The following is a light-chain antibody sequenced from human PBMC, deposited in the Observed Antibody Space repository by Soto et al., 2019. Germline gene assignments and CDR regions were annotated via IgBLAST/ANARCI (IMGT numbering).Light chain of an antibody. V-gene: IGKV3-15*01. CDR1: LSISSN. CDR2: GAS. CDR3: HQYNNWPPGT. J-gene: IGKJ2*02. Sequence: EIVMTQSPATLSVSPGERATLSCRASLSISSNLAWYQQKPGQAPSLLLYGASTRATGIPARFSGSGSGTDFTLTISSLQSEDFAVYYCHQYNNWPPGTFGQGTKLEIK.